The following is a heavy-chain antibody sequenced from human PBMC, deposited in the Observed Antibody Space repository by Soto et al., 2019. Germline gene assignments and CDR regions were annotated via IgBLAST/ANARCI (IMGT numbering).Heavy chain of an antibody. CDR1: GFTFGDYA. CDR3: TRDTAIAARPGTPDF. CDR2: IRSKAYGGTT. J-gene: IGHJ4*02. V-gene: IGHV3-49*03. D-gene: IGHD6-6*01. Sequence: GGSLRLSCTASGFTFGDYAMSWFRQAPGKGLEWVGFIRSKAYGGTTEYAASVKGRFTISRDDSKSIAYLQMNSLKTEDTAVYYCTRDTAIAARPGTPDFWGQGTLVTVSS.